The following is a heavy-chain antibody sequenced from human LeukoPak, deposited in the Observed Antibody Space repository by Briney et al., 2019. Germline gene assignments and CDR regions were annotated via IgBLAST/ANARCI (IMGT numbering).Heavy chain of an antibody. D-gene: IGHD2-2*01. Sequence: KPSETLSLTCAVSGGSISSGGYSWSWIRQPPGKGLEWIGYIYHSGSTYYNPSLKSRVTISVDRSKNQFSLKLSSVTAADTAVYYCAIAALHAEYFQHWGQGTLVTVSS. CDR3: AIAALHAEYFQH. J-gene: IGHJ1*01. CDR2: IYHSGST. CDR1: GGSISSGGYS. V-gene: IGHV4-30-2*01.